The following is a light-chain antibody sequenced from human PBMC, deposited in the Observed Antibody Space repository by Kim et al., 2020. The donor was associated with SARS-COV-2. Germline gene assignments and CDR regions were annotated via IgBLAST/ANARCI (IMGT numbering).Light chain of an antibody. J-gene: IGLJ3*02. V-gene: IGLV3-1*01. CDR3: QAWDSSTGV. CDR1: KLGDKY. CDR2: QDS. Sequence: SVSRGQTASITCAGDKLGDKYACWYQQKPGQSPVLVIYQDSKRPSGIPERFSGSNSGNTATLTISGTQAMDEADYYCQAWDSSTGVFGGGTKLTVL.